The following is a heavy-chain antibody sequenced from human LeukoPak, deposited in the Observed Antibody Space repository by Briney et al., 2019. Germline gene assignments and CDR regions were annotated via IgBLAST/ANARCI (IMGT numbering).Heavy chain of an antibody. CDR3: AKSGYNRFDY. CDR2: ISGSGSGGSS. CDR1: GFTFSSSA. V-gene: IGHV3-23*01. J-gene: IGHJ4*02. D-gene: IGHD5-24*01. Sequence: GGSLRLSCAASGFTFSSSAMSWVRQAPGKGLEWVSSISGSGSGGSSYYADSVKGRFTISRDNSKNTLYLQMNSLIAEDTAVYYCAKSGYNRFDYWGQGTRVTVSS.